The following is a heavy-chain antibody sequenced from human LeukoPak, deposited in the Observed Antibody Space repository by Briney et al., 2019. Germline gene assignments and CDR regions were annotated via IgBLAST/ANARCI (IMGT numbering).Heavy chain of an antibody. CDR2: IKSKSDGGTA. V-gene: IGHV3-15*01. CDR1: GFTFGDYA. CDR3: LGRGGC. Sequence: GGSLRLSCTASGFTFGDYAMSWVRQAPGKGLEWVGRIKSKSDGGTADYAASVKGRFTISRDDSKNMLYLQMSSLKTEDTAVYYCLGRGGCWGQGTLVTVSS. D-gene: IGHD3-10*01. J-gene: IGHJ4*02.